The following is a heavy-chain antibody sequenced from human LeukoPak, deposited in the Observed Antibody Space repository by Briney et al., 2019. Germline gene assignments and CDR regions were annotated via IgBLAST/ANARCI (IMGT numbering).Heavy chain of an antibody. Sequence: PSETLSLTCTVSGGSIGSYYWSWIRQPPGKGLEWTGYIYNSGNSNYNPSLKSRVTISVDAFKNQFSLKMSSVTAADTAVYYCARGDYYYYYMDDWGKGTTVTISS. CDR3: ARGDYYYYYMDD. CDR1: GGSIGSYY. J-gene: IGHJ6*03. CDR2: IYNSGNS. V-gene: IGHV4-59*01.